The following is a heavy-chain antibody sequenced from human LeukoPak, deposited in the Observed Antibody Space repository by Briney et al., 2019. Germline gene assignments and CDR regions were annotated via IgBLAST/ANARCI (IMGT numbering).Heavy chain of an antibody. CDR2: IIPILGIA. Sequence: SVKVSCKASGGTFSSYAIIWVRQAPGQGLEWMGRIIPILGIANYAQKFQGRVTITADKSTSTAYMELSSLRSEDTAVYYCARSELRFLEWSPGNFDLWGRGTLVTVSS. CDR3: ARSELRFLEWSPGNFDL. CDR1: GGTFSSYA. D-gene: IGHD3-3*01. V-gene: IGHV1-69*04. J-gene: IGHJ2*01.